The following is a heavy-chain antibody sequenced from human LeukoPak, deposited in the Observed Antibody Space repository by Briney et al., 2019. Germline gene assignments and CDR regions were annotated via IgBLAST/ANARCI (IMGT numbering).Heavy chain of an antibody. J-gene: IGHJ6*03. Sequence: SETLSLTCTVSGGSISSGSYHWSWIRQPAGKGLEWIGRIYTSGSTNYNPSLKSRVTISVDTSKNQFSLKLSSVTAADTAVYYCARAEYYGSDPYYYYYYYMDVWGKGTTVTVSS. CDR1: GGSISSGSYH. CDR3: ARAEYYGSDPYYYYYYYMDV. V-gene: IGHV4-61*02. D-gene: IGHD3-10*01. CDR2: IYTSGST.